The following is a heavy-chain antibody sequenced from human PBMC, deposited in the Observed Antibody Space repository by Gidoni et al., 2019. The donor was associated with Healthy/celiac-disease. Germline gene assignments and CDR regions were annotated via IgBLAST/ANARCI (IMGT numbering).Heavy chain of an antibody. CDR1: GYTFTSYG. CDR2: ISAYNGNT. CDR3: ARRGYSSPPHYYYYMDV. Sequence: QVQPVQSGAVVKKPGASVKVSCKASGYTFTSYGISWVRQAPGQGLEWMGGISAYNGNTNYAQKLQGRVTMTTDTSTSTAYMELRRLRSDDTAVYYCARRGYSSPPHYYYYMDVWGKGTTVTVSS. V-gene: IGHV1-18*01. J-gene: IGHJ6*03. D-gene: IGHD6-13*01.